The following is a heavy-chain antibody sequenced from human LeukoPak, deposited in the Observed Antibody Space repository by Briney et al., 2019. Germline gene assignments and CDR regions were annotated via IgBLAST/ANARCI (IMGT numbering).Heavy chain of an antibody. V-gene: IGHV3-23*01. D-gene: IGHD3-10*01. CDR1: GFTLSSYA. CDR3: AKDIGSYYDY. Sequence: GGSLRLSCAASGFTLSSYAMSWVRQAPGKGLEWVSAISDTGNTYHADSVKGRFTISRDSSKNTLFLQMNSLRAEDTAVYYCAKDIGSYYDYWGQGILVTVSS. CDR2: ISDTGNT. J-gene: IGHJ4*02.